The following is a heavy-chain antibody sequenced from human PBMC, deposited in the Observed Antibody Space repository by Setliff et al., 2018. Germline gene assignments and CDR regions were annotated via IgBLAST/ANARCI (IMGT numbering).Heavy chain of an antibody. J-gene: IGHJ4*02. CDR2: VIQGGSG. Sequence: LRLSCAASGFTFRDYTMVWVRQVPGKGLEWVAGVIQGGSGVYAESVRGRSAISRDDSKNSCFLQINNLRVDDTATYYCAKDRLNDGIWEFESWGQGIVVTV. CDR3: AKDRLNDGIWEFES. V-gene: IGHV3-23*01. CDR1: GFTFRDYT. D-gene: IGHD3-9*01.